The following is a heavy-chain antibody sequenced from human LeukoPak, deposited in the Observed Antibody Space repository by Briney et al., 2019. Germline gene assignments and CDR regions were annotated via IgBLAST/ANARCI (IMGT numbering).Heavy chain of an antibody. J-gene: IGHJ5*02. CDR2: IYTSGST. D-gene: IGHD3-3*01. CDR1: GGSISSYY. V-gene: IGHV4-4*07. Sequence: PSETLSLTCTVSGGSISSYYWSWIRQPAGKGLEWIGRIYTSGSTNYNPSLKSRVTMSVDTSKNQFSLKLSSVTAADTAVYYCARGAVTIFGVVTPFDPWGQGTLVTVPS. CDR3: ARGAVTIFGVVTPFDP.